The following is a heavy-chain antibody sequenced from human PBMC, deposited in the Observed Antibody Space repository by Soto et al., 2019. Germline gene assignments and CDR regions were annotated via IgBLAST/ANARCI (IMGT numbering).Heavy chain of an antibody. J-gene: IGHJ5*02. Sequence: SETLSLTCTVSGGSISSGGYYWSWIRQHPGKGLEWIGYIYYSGSTYYNPSLKSRVTISVDTSKNQFSLKLSSVTAADTAVYYFARVPHRRTTVTANWFDPWGQGTLVTVSS. CDR3: ARVPHRRTTVTANWFDP. V-gene: IGHV4-31*03. CDR2: IYYSGST. CDR1: GGSISSGGYY. D-gene: IGHD4-17*01.